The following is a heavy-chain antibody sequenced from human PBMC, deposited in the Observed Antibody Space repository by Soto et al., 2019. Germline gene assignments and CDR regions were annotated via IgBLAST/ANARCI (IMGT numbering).Heavy chain of an antibody. CDR1: GFTFSSYG. J-gene: IGHJ4*02. Sequence: GGSLRLSCAASGFTFSSYGMHWVRQAPGKGLEWVAVISYDGSNKYYADSVKGRFTISRDNSKNTLYLQMNSLRAEDTAVYYCAKDRIVGATNLDYWGQGTLVTVSS. CDR3: AKDRIVGATNLDY. CDR2: ISYDGSNK. V-gene: IGHV3-30*18. D-gene: IGHD1-26*01.